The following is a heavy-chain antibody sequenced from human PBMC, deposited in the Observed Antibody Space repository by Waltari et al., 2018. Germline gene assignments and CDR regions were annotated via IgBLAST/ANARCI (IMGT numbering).Heavy chain of an antibody. Sequence: QVQLQQWGAGLLKPSETLSLTCAVYGWSFSGYYWSWIRQPPGKGLEWIGEINHSGSTNYNPSLKSRVTISVDTSKNQFSLKLSSVTAADTAVYYCARSGSYEGWFDPWGQGTLVTVSS. J-gene: IGHJ5*02. CDR2: INHSGST. V-gene: IGHV4-34*01. CDR1: GWSFSGYY. D-gene: IGHD1-26*01. CDR3: ARSGSYEGWFDP.